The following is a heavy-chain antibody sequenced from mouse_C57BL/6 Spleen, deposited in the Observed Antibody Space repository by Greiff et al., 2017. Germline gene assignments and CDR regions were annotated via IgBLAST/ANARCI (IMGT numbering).Heavy chain of an antibody. V-gene: IGHV5-4*03. J-gene: IGHJ1*03. D-gene: IGHD1-1*01. CDR2: ISDGGSYT. Sequence: EVKVVESGGGLVKPGGSLKLSCAASGFTFSSYAMSWVRQTPEKRLEWVATISDGGSYTYYPDNVKGRFTISRDNAKNNLYLQMSHLKSEDTAMYYCARFPYYGSDWYFDVWGTGTTVTVSS. CDR3: ARFPYYGSDWYFDV. CDR1: GFTFSSYA.